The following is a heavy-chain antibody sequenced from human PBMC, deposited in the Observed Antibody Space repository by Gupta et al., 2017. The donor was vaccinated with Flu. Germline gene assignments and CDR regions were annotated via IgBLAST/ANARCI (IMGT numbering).Heavy chain of an antibody. CDR2: IFSNDEK. CDR1: GFSLSNARMG. D-gene: IGHD2-15*01. CDR3: ERRRVPKGQGGGSSRPEYYFDY. J-gene: IGHJ4*02. Sequence: QVTLKESGPVLVKPTETLTLTCTVSGFSLSNARMGVSWIRQPPGKALEWLAHIFSNDEKSYSTSLKSRLTIAKDTSKSQVVLTMTNRDTVDTDTYYGERRRVPKGQGGGSSRPEYYFDYWGQGNLVTVSS. V-gene: IGHV2-26*01.